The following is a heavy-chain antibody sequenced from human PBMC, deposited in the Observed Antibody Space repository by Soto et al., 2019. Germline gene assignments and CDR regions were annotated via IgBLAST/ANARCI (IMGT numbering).Heavy chain of an antibody. D-gene: IGHD3-22*01. CDR3: TTDRMYYYDSPFDY. CDR1: GFTFSNAW. Sequence: PVGSLRLSCAASGFTFSNAWMSWVRQAPGKGLEWVGRIKSKTDGGTTDYAAPVKGRFTISRDDSKNTLYLQMNSLKTEDTAVYYCTTDRMYYYDSPFDYWGQGTLVTVSS. V-gene: IGHV3-15*01. CDR2: IKSKTDGGTT. J-gene: IGHJ4*02.